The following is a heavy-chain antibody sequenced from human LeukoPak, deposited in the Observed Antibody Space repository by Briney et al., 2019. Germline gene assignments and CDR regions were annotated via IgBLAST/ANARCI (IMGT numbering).Heavy chain of an antibody. CDR3: ARGFPSRRNYDSSGYYSYYFDY. J-gene: IGHJ4*02. Sequence: GSVKVSCKASGYTFTGYYMHWVRQAPGQGLEWMGWINPNSGGTNYAQKFQGRVTMTTDTSTSTAYMELRSLRSDDTAVYYCARGFPSRRNYDSSGYYSYYFDYWGQGTLVTVSS. V-gene: IGHV1-2*02. CDR1: GYTFTGYY. CDR2: INPNSGGT. D-gene: IGHD3-22*01.